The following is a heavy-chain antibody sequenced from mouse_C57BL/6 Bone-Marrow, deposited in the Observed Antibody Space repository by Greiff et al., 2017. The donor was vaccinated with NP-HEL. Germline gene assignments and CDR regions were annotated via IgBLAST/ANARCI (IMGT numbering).Heavy chain of an antibody. J-gene: IGHJ3*01. CDR2: IYPRSGNT. D-gene: IGHD1-1*01. CDR1: GYTFTSYG. CDR3: ATFYYYGSSYSAWFAY. Sequence: VQGVESGAELARPGASVKLSCKASGYTFTSYGISWVKQRTGQGLEWIGEIYPRSGNTYYNEKFKGKATLTADKSSSTAYMELRSLTSEASAVYFCATFYYYGSSYSAWFAYWGQGTLVTVSA. V-gene: IGHV1-81*01.